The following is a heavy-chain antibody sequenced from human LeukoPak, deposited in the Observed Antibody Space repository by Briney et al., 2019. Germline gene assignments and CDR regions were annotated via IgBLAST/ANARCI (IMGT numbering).Heavy chain of an antibody. V-gene: IGHV3-30*02. CDR3: AKAASGYSSSWYIFDY. CDR2: IRYDGSNK. J-gene: IGHJ4*02. D-gene: IGHD6-13*01. Sequence: GGSLRLSCAASGFTFSSYGMHWVRQAPGKGLEWVAFIRYDGSNKYYADSVKGRFTISRDNSKNTLYLQMNSLRAEDTAVYYCAKAASGYSSSWYIFDYWGQGTLVTVSS. CDR1: GFTFSSYG.